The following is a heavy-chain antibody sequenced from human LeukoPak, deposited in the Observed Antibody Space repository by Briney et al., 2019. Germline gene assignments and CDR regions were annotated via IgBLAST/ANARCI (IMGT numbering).Heavy chain of an antibody. CDR2: ISAYNGNT. Sequence: ASVKVSCKASGYTFTSCGISWARQAPGQGLEWMGWISAYNGNTNYAQKLQGRVTMTTDTSTSTAYMELRSLRSDDTAVYYCARGTKYSGSYWGDYWGQGTLVTVSS. CDR3: ARGTKYSGSYWGDY. J-gene: IGHJ4*02. D-gene: IGHD1-26*01. V-gene: IGHV1-18*01. CDR1: GYTFTSCG.